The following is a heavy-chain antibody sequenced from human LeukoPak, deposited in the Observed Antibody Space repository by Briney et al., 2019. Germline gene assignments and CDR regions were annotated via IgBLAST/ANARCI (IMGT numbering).Heavy chain of an antibody. Sequence: GGSLRLSCAASGFTFSSYGMHWVRQAPGKGLEWVAVIWDDGSNKYYADSVKGRFTISRDNSKNTLYLQMNSLRAEDTAVYYCAKGPILRFLEWFLDYWGQGTLVTVSS. CDR1: GFTFSSYG. J-gene: IGHJ4*02. D-gene: IGHD3-3*01. V-gene: IGHV3-33*06. CDR3: AKGPILRFLEWFLDY. CDR2: IWDDGSNK.